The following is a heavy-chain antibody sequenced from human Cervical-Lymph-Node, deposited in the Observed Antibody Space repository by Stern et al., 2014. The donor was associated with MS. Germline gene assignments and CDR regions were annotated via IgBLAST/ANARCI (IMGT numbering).Heavy chain of an antibody. J-gene: IGHJ4*02. V-gene: IGHV4-61*02. CDR2: FYPSGTP. Sequence: VHLVESGPGLVKPSQTLSLTCTVSGDSISSGNYYWSWIRQPAGKGLEWFGCFYPSGTPYNPPPLRSRVTISIDTSTTQFSLKRSSVTATDTAVYYCATQGRALAPDWGQGTLVTVSS. CDR1: GDSISSGNYY. CDR3: ATQGRALAPD.